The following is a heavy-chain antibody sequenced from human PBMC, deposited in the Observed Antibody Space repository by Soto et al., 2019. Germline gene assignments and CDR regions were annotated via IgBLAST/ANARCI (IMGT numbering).Heavy chain of an antibody. D-gene: IGHD2-2*01. J-gene: IGHJ6*02. V-gene: IGHV1-18*01. Sequence: ASVKVSCKASGYTFTSYGISWVRQAPGQGLEWMGWISAYNGNTNYAQKLQGRVTMTTDTSTSTAYMELRSLRSDDTAVYYCARPRSTTTTVYGMDVWGQGTTVTVSS. CDR1: GYTFTSYG. CDR2: ISAYNGNT. CDR3: ARPRSTTTTVYGMDV.